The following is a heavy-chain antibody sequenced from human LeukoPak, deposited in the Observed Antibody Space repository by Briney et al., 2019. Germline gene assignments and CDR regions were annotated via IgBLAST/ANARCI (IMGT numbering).Heavy chain of an antibody. V-gene: IGHV1-69*13. J-gene: IGHJ3*02. Sequence: SVKVSCKASGGTFSSYAISWVRQAPGQGLEWMGGIIPIFGTANYAQKFQGRVTITADESTSTAYMELSSLRSEDTAVYYCARGRDSRRDAFDIWGQGTMVTVSS. CDR2: IIPIFGTA. CDR1: GGTFSSYA. D-gene: IGHD6-13*01. CDR3: ARGRDSRRDAFDI.